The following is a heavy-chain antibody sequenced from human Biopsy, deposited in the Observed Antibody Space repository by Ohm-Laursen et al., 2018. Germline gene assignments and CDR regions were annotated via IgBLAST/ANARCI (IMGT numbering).Heavy chain of an antibody. Sequence: GASVKVSCKASGYDFLDFHIRWVRQVPGQGLEWIGHINPHTGVTKYAQKFLDRITMTGDTSISTAYMDLSRLTSADTGIYYCARPSGGVSTIGFDPWGQGTLVIVSS. CDR3: ARPSGGVSTIGFDP. CDR1: GYDFLDFH. J-gene: IGHJ5*02. CDR2: INPHTGVT. D-gene: IGHD5/OR15-5a*01. V-gene: IGHV1-2*05.